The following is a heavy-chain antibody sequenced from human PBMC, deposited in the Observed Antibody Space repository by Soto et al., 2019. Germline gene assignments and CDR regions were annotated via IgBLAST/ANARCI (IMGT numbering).Heavy chain of an antibody. CDR1: GFTFSSYA. D-gene: IGHD4-17*01. Sequence: PGGSLRLSCAASGFTFSSYAMHWVRQAPGKGLEWVAVISYDGSNKYYADSVKGRFTISRDNSKNTLYLQMNSLRAEDTAVYYCARGSVPATVTTDVFDYWGQGTLVTVSS. V-gene: IGHV3-30-3*01. CDR3: ARGSVPATVTTDVFDY. CDR2: ISYDGSNK. J-gene: IGHJ4*02.